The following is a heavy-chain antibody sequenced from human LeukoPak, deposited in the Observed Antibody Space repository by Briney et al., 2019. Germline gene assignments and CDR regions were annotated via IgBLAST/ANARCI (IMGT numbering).Heavy chain of an antibody. V-gene: IGHV3-21*01. CDR3: ARDLLETRTIDY. CDR1: GFTFSSYS. CDR2: ISSSSSYI. Sequence: PGGSLRLSCGVSGFTFSSYSMCWVRQAPGKGLEWVSFISSSSSYIYYADSVKGRFTISRDNAKNSLYLQMNSLRAEDTAVYYCARDLLETRTIDYWGQGTLVTVSS. D-gene: IGHD1-1*01. J-gene: IGHJ4*02.